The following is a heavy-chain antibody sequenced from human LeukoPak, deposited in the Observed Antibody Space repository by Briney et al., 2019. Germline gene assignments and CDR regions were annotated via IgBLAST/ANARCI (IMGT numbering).Heavy chain of an antibody. CDR1: GYTFTSYG. V-gene: IGHV1-18*01. J-gene: IGHJ4*02. CDR3: ARSKMVRGVIKVDFDY. CDR2: ISAYNGNT. D-gene: IGHD3-10*01. Sequence: ASVKVSCKASGYTFTSYGISWVRQAPGQGLEWMGWISAYNGNTNYAQKLQGRVTMTTDTPTSTAYMELRSLRSDDTAVYYCARSKMVRGVIKVDFDYWGQGTLVTVSS.